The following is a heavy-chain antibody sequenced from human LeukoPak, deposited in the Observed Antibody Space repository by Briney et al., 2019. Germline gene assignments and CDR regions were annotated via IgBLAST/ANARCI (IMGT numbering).Heavy chain of an antibody. CDR3: ARDAYNSRYFDY. Sequence: ASVKGSCKASGYSFTRYDICWVRQAPGQGLEWMGWISTYRGNTNYAQRLHGRVTMSTDTSTTTAYMELRNLRCDDPAVYLCARDAYNSRYFDYWGQGTLVTVSS. CDR1: GYSFTRYD. CDR2: ISTYRGNT. V-gene: IGHV1-18*01. J-gene: IGHJ4*02. D-gene: IGHD5-24*01.